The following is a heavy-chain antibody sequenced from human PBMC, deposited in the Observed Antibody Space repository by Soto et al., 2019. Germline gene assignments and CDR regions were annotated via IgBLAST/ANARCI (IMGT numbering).Heavy chain of an antibody. V-gene: IGHV3-66*01. J-gene: IGHJ4*02. CDR1: GFYVSNYY. D-gene: IGHD3-10*01. CDR2: IYRGGEI. CDR3: ARDRRDGDTL. Sequence: EVQVVESGGGLGQPGGSLRLSCAASGFYVSNYYMSWFRQAPGKGLEWVSVIYRGGEIYYADSVQCRFTTSRDISTNSLNLQMNSLRVDDSSVYYCARDRRDGDTLWGQGEVVTVSS.